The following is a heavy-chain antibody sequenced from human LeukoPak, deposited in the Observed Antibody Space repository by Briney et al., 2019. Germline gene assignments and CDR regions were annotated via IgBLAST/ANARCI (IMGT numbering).Heavy chain of an antibody. CDR1: GFTFSAYS. CDR2: ITETSHV. CDR3: TRDLHTVIPPGGIGY. D-gene: IGHD4-17*01. J-gene: IGHJ4*02. Sequence: PGGSLRLSCAASGFTFSAYSMNWVRQAPGKGLEWVSSITETSHVYYAESVKGRFTISRDNAKNLVFLQIKSLRVEDTAVYFCTRDLHTVIPPGGIGYWGQGTPVTVSS. V-gene: IGHV3-21*01.